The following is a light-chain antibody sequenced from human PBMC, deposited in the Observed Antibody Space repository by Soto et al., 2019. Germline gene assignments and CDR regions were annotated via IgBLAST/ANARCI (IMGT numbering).Light chain of an antibody. Sequence: EIVMTQSPATLSVSPGERATLSCRASQSVSSNLAWYQQKPRQAPRLLIYGASTRATGIPARFSGSGSGTDFTLTISSLQSEDFAVYYCQQYNNWPQTFGQGTKVEIK. J-gene: IGKJ1*01. V-gene: IGKV3-15*01. CDR3: QQYNNWPQT. CDR2: GAS. CDR1: QSVSSN.